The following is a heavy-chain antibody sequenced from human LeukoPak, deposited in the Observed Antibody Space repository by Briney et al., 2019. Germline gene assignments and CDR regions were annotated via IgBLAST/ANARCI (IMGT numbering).Heavy chain of an antibody. CDR3: ARRGYSYGAYYYYMDV. V-gene: IGHV3-30*04. CDR1: GFTFSSYA. D-gene: IGHD5-18*01. J-gene: IGHJ6*03. CDR2: ISYDGSNK. Sequence: PGGSLRLSCAASGFTFSSYAMSWVRQAPGKGLEWVAVISYDGSNKYYADSVKGRFTISRDNSKNTLYLQMNSLRAEDTAVYYCARRGYSYGAYYYYMDVWGKGTTVTVSS.